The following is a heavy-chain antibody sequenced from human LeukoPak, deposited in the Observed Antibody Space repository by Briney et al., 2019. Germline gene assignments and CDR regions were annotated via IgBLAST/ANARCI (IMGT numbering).Heavy chain of an antibody. CDR2: IWYDGSNK. CDR3: ARTAVGYYFDY. CDR1: GFTFSSYG. D-gene: IGHD3-16*01. Sequence: PGGSLRLSCAASGFTFSSYGMDWVRQAPGKGLEWVGVIWYDGSNKYYADSVKGRFTISRDNAKNSLYLQMNSLRAEDTAVYYCARTAVGYYFDYWGQGTLVTVSS. J-gene: IGHJ4*02. V-gene: IGHV3-33*03.